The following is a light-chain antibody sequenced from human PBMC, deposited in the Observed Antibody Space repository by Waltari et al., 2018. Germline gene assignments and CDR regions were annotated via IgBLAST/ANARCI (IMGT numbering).Light chain of an antibody. V-gene: IGLV1-44*01. CDR2: SNN. Sequence: QSVLTQPPSASRTPGQRVPISCSGSSSNNRSNHGNLYQQLPGTAPQLPISSNNQRPPGFPDRFSGSKSGTSASLAISGLQSEDEADYYCAAWDDSLNGVVFGGGTKLTVL. CDR1: SSNNRSNH. CDR3: AAWDDSLNGVV. J-gene: IGLJ2*01.